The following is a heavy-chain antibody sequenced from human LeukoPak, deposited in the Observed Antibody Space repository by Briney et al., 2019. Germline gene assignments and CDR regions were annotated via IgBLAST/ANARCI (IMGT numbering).Heavy chain of an antibody. CDR3: ARRTGSTSGWDYYYGMDV. Sequence: SVKVSCKASGGTFSSYAISWVRQAPGQGLEWMGGIIPIFGTANYAQKFQGRVTITADESTSTAYMELSGLRSEDTAVYYCARRTGSTSGWDYYYGMDVWGQGTTVTVSS. CDR2: IIPIFGTA. CDR1: GGTFSSYA. J-gene: IGHJ6*02. D-gene: IGHD1/OR15-1a*01. V-gene: IGHV1-69*13.